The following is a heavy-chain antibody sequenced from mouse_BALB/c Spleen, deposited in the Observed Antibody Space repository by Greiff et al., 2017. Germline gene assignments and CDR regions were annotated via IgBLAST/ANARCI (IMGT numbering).Heavy chain of an antibody. V-gene: IGHV5-9-3*01. CDR1: GFTFSSYA. CDR3: ARHRITTDHSFDY. J-gene: IGHJ2*01. CDR2: ISSGGSYT. D-gene: IGHD1-1*01. Sequence: EVQVVESGGGLVKPGGSLKLSCAASGFTFSSYAMSWVRQTPEKRLEWVATISSGGSYTYYPDSVKGRFTISRDNAKNTLYLQMSSLRSEDTAMYYCARHRITTDHSFDYWGQGTTLTVSS.